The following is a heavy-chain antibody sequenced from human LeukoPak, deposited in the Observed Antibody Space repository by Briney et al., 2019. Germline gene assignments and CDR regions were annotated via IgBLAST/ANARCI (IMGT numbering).Heavy chain of an antibody. CDR1: GFTFSSYE. V-gene: IGHV3-48*03. J-gene: IGHJ6*03. CDR3: VRGVPKTSYYYYYMDV. D-gene: IGHD4-11*01. Sequence: GGSLRLSCAASGFTFSSYEMNWVRQAPGKGLEWVSYISSSGRTIYYADSVKGRFTISRDNAKNSLYLQMNSLRAEDTAVYYCVRGVPKTSYYYYYMDVWGKGTTVTVSS. CDR2: ISSSGRTI.